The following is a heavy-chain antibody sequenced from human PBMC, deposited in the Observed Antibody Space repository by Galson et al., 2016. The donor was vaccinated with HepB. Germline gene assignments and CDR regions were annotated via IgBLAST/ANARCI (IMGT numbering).Heavy chain of an antibody. Sequence: SLRLSCAASGITFRNYGMHWVRQAPGKGLEWVAVIWYDGSNKNYVDSVKGRFTISRDNSKNTLYLQMNSLRAVDTAVYYCTRDPFPGAFDVWGQGTMVIVAS. CDR1: GITFRNYG. J-gene: IGHJ3*01. V-gene: IGHV3-33*01. CDR3: TRDPFPGAFDV. D-gene: IGHD1-1*01. CDR2: IWYDGSNK.